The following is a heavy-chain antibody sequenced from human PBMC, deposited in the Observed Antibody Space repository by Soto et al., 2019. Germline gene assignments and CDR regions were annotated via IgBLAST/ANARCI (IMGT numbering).Heavy chain of an antibody. Sequence: QAQLVESGGGVVQPGRSLRLSCSASGFTFNNYAVHWVRQAPGKGLEWVAVTFYDGSTKYYADSVKGRFTISRDNSEDTLYLQMNSLRADDTAVYYCAKVLYYYDSSGPDVAFDIWGQGTMVTVSS. CDR2: TFYDGSTK. CDR1: GFTFNNYA. D-gene: IGHD3-22*01. J-gene: IGHJ3*02. V-gene: IGHV3-30-3*01. CDR3: AKVLYYYDSSGPDVAFDI.